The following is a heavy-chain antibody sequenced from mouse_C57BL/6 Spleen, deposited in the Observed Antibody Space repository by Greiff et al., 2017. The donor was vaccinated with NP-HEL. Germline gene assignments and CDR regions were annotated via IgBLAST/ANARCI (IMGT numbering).Heavy chain of an antibody. Sequence: EVKLVESGGGLVKPGGSLKLSCAASGFTFSDYGMHWVRQAPEKGLEWVAYISSGSSTIYYADTVKGRFTISRDNAKNTLFLQMTSLRSEDTAMCYCARGGSDAMDYWGQGTSVTVSS. V-gene: IGHV5-17*01. CDR1: GFTFSDYG. J-gene: IGHJ4*01. CDR3: ARGGSDAMDY. D-gene: IGHD3-1*01. CDR2: ISSGSSTI.